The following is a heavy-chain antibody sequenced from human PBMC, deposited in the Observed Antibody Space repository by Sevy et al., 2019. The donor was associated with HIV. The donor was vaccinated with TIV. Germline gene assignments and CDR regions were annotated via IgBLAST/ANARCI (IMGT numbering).Heavy chain of an antibody. Sequence: SETLSLTCIVSGGSISSDSYYWGWIRQPPGKGLEWIGSIYYTGSTYYNPSLKSRVTISSDTSKNQFSLRLSSVTAADTALYFCARPSSLYYYYAMDVWGQGTTVTDSS. CDR2: IYYTGST. CDR1: GGSISSDSYY. CDR3: ARPSSLYYYYAMDV. D-gene: IGHD3-10*01. V-gene: IGHV4-39*01. J-gene: IGHJ6*02.